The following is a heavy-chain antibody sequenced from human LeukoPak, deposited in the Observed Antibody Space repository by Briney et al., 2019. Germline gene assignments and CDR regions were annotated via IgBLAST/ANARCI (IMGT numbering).Heavy chain of an antibody. V-gene: IGHV4-39*07. J-gene: IGHJ5*02. CDR3: ARGGYYGSGNDFRFDP. CDR1: GGSISSSSYY. D-gene: IGHD3-10*01. Sequence: SETLSLTCTVSGGSISSSSYYWGWIRQPPGKGLEWIGSIYYTGSTNYNPSLKSRVTISVETSKNQFSLKLKSVTAAGTAVYYCARGGYYGSGNDFRFDPWGQGTLVTVSS. CDR2: IYYTGST.